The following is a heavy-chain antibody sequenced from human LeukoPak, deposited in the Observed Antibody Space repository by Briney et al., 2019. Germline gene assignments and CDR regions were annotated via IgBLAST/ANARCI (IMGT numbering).Heavy chain of an antibody. D-gene: IGHD3-10*01. CDR1: GYTLTEVF. V-gene: IGHV1-24*01. Sequence: ASVKVSCTVSGYTLTEVFMHWVRQAPGNGRECMGGFEPEDGETIYAQKFQGRVTMTDDTSTDTAYMELSSLRSEDTAVYYCTTLPWFNYWGQGSLVTVSS. CDR2: FEPEDGET. CDR3: TTLPWFNY. J-gene: IGHJ4*02.